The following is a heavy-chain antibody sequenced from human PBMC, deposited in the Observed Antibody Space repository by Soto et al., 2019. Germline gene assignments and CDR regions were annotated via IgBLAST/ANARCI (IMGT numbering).Heavy chain of an antibody. V-gene: IGHV1-69*13. CDR2: IIPIFGTA. Sequence: GASVKVSCKASGGTFSSYAISWVRQAPGQGLEWMGGIIPIFGTANYAQKFQGRVTITADESTSTAYMELSSLRSEDTAVYYCARDSFGVPIHYYYGMDVWGQGTTVTVS. CDR1: GGTFSSYA. J-gene: IGHJ6*02. D-gene: IGHD3-3*01. CDR3: ARDSFGVPIHYYYGMDV.